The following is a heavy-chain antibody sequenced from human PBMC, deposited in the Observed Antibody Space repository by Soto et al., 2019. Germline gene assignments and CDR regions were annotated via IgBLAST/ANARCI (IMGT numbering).Heavy chain of an antibody. CDR1: GYTFTNYD. J-gene: IGHJ6*02. Sequence: GASGKVSCKASGYTFTNYDINWVRRATGQGLEWMGWVNPNSGNTGNAQKFQGRLTMTRNTAISTAYMELSSLTSEDTAIYYCVRGKDYYYGMDVWGQGTTVTVSS. V-gene: IGHV1-8*01. CDR3: VRGKDYYYGMDV. CDR2: VNPNSGNT.